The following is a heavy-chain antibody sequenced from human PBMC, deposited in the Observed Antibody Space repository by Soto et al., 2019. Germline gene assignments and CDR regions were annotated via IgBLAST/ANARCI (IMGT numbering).Heavy chain of an antibody. V-gene: IGHV3-7*03. CDR3: ERDSGYGSGGSVNHYLDY. D-gene: IGHD3-10*01. CDR2: IKRDSTEK. J-gene: IGHJ4*01. CDR1: GXTFGSDS. Sequence: GSLIPLCAASGXTFGSDSVSWVRQVPGKGLELLGTIKRDSTEKKYVAAVKGRFTMYRDNAQNSLYLQMDRLRAEDTAVYYCERDSGYGSGGSVNHYLDYWGHGTLGTVSS.